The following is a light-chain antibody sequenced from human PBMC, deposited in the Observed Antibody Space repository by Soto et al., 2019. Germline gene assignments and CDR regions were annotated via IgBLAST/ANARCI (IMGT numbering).Light chain of an antibody. J-gene: IGKJ4*01. CDR1: QSVSTK. CDR3: QQYSNWLT. CDR2: GAS. V-gene: IGKV3-15*01. Sequence: EIVMTQSPVTLSVSPGERATLSGRASQSVSTKLAWYQQRPGQAPRLLIYGASTRATGIPARFSGSGSGTEFTLTISSLQSEDFAVYYCQQYSNWLTFGGGTKVEIK.